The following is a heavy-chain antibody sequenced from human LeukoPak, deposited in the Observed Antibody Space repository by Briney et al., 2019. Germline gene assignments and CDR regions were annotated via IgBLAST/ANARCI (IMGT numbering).Heavy chain of an antibody. CDR3: ARGNYYGMDV. J-gene: IGHJ6*02. Sequence: PGGSLRLSCAASGFTFSSYWMHWVRQAPGKGLLWVSRINSDGTTTYYADSVKGRFTISRDNAKNTLCLQVNSLRAEDTAVYYCARGNYYGMDVWGQGTTVTVSS. CDR2: INSDGTTT. CDR1: GFTFSSYW. V-gene: IGHV3-74*01.